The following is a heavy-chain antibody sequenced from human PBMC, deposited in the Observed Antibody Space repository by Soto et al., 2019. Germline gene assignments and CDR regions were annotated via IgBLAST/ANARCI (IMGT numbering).Heavy chain of an antibody. Sequence: QITLKESSPTLVNPTQTLTLTCSFSGFSLYTGGVGVGWIRQPPGKALEWLALLYWDDTRRYNPSLKNTLTIAKDTSENQVVLTVTDMGPVDTGTYFCAHYTTDTYFDVWGKGATVPVSS. D-gene: IGHD1-1*01. CDR2: LYWDDTR. CDR1: GFSLYTGGVG. J-gene: IGHJ6*04. CDR3: AHYTTDTYFDV. V-gene: IGHV2-5*02.